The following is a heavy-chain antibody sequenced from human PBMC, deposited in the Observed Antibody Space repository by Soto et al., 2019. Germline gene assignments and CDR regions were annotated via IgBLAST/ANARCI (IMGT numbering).Heavy chain of an antibody. CDR2: INPNNGAT. CDR3: APHYPDSSGYFDH. Sequence: ASVKVSCKASGYTFTCYDMHWVRQAPGQGLEYMGWINPNNGATNYAQNFQGRVTMTWDTSMITAYMEVGRLRSDDTAVYYCAPHYPDSSGYFDHWGQGTLVTVS. CDR1: GYTFTCYD. V-gene: IGHV1-2*02. D-gene: IGHD3-22*01. J-gene: IGHJ4*02.